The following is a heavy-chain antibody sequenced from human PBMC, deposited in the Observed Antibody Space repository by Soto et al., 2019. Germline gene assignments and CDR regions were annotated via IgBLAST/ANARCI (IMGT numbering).Heavy chain of an antibody. CDR3: AREYYYDSSGYYS. CDR1: GYTFTSYA. V-gene: IGHV1-3*01. J-gene: IGHJ4*02. CDR2: INADNGNT. D-gene: IGHD3-22*01. Sequence: ASVKVSCKASGYTFTSYAMHWVRQAPGQRLEWMGWINADNGNTKYSQRFQGRVTITRDTSASTAYMELSSLRSEDTAVYYCAREYYYDSSGYYSWGQGTLVTVSS.